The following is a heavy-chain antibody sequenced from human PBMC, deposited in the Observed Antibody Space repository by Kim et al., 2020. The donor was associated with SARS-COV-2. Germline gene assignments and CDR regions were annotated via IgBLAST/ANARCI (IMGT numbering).Heavy chain of an antibody. CDR3: ASLLEVWFDP. V-gene: IGHV4-39*01. J-gene: IGHJ5*02. CDR2: ST. Sequence: STYYNPSLKSRVTISVDTSKNQFSLKLSSVTAADTAVYYCASLLEVWFDPWGQGTLVTVSS.